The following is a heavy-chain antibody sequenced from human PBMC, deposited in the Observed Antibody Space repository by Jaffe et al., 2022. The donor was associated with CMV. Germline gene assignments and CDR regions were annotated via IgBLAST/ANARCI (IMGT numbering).Heavy chain of an antibody. V-gene: IGHV4-59*08. CDR3: ARMRRGSSTSFNNWFDP. J-gene: IGHJ5*02. CDR1: GGSISSYY. D-gene: IGHD2-2*01. CDR2: IYYSGST. Sequence: QVQLQESGPGLVKPSETLSLTCTVSGGSISSYYWSWIRQPPGKGLEWIGYIYYSGSTNYNPSLKSRVTISVDTSKNQFSLKLSSVTAADTAVYYCARMRRGSSTSFNNWFDPWGQGTLVTVSS.